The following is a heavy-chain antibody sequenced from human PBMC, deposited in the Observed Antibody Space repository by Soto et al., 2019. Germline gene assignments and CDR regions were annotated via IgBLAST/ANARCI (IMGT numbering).Heavy chain of an antibody. CDR3: ARVLSGSYYTLDN. V-gene: IGHV4-34*01. J-gene: IGHJ4*02. Sequence: SETLSLTCAVYGGSFSGYYWSWIRQPPGKGLEWIGEINHSGSTNYNPSLKSRVTISVDTSKNQFSLKLSSVTAADTAVYYCARVLSGSYYTLDNWGQGTLVTVSS. CDR1: GGSFSGYY. CDR2: INHSGST. D-gene: IGHD1-26*01.